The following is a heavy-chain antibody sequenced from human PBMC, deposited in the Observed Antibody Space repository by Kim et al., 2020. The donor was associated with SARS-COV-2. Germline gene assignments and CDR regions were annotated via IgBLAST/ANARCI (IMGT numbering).Heavy chain of an antibody. Sequence: DSVKGRFTISRDNAKKSLYLQMYSLRAEDTALYYCATSHTPYSSGWSSFDYWGQGTLVTVSS. D-gene: IGHD6-19*01. CDR3: ATSHTPYSSGWSSFDY. J-gene: IGHJ4*02. V-gene: IGHV3-9*01.